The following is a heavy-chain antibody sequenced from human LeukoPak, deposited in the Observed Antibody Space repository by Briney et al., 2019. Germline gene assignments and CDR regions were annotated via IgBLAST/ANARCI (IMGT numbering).Heavy chain of an antibody. CDR3: ARGPRWLTSYYFDY. CDR2: INHSGST. Sequence: PSETLSLTFAVCGGSFSGYYWSWIRQPPGKGLEWIGEINHSGSTNYNPSLKSRVTISVDTSKNQFSLKLSSVTAADTAVYYCARGPRWLTSYYFDYWGQGTLVTVSS. CDR1: GGSFSGYY. V-gene: IGHV4-34*01. J-gene: IGHJ4*02. D-gene: IGHD6-19*01.